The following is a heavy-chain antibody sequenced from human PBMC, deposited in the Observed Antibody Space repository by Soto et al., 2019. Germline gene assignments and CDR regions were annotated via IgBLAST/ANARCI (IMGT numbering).Heavy chain of an antibody. CDR1: GFSISSYY. J-gene: IGHJ4*02. CDR2: IYYSGST. D-gene: IGHD4-17*01. CDR3: ARGPGDYGEIDY. V-gene: IGHV4-59*01. Sequence: PSETLSLTCTVSGFSISSYYWSWIRQPPGKGLEWIGYIYYSGSTNYNPSLKSRVTISVDTSKNQFSLKLSSVTAADTAVYYCARGPGDYGEIDYWGQGTLVTVSS.